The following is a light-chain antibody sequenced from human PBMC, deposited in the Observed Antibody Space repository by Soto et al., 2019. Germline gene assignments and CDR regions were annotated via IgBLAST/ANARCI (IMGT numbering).Light chain of an antibody. CDR3: QQRNNWPPIT. V-gene: IGKV3-11*01. Sequence: IVFTHCPVTLSLSPAERATLSCSASLSVSSYLAWYQQKPGQAPRLLIYAASNRATGVPARFSASGSGTDFTLTISSLEPEDFALYYCQQRNNWPPITFGQGTRLEIK. CDR2: AAS. CDR1: LSVSSY. J-gene: IGKJ5*01.